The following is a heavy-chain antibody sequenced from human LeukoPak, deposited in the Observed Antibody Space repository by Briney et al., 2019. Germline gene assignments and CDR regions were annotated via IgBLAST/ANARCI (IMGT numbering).Heavy chain of an antibody. D-gene: IGHD6-25*01. CDR2: IYPADSDT. J-gene: IGHJ3*02. CDR1: GYRFTGYW. Sequence: PGESLNISCKPSGYRFTGYWSGGVRQLPGKGLEWRRIIYPADSDTRYSPSFQGEAIISADKSISTAYLQWSSLKASDTAMYYCARWPVLSGPKGAFDIWGHGTMVTVSS. CDR3: ARWPVLSGPKGAFDI. V-gene: IGHV5-51*03.